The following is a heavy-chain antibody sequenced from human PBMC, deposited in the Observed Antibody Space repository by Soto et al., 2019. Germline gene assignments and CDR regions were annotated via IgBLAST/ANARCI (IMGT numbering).Heavy chain of an antibody. CDR1: GGSISSSDYY. CDR2: IYYSGSA. D-gene: IGHD2-2*01. J-gene: IGHJ4*02. V-gene: IGHV4-39*01. CDR3: ARRGGQLLWGPWFPFDY. Sequence: PSETLSLTCTVSGGSISSSDYYWGWNRQPPGKGLEWIGNIYYSGSASYNPSLKSRVTISVDTSKNQVSLKLSSVTAADTAVYYCARRGGQLLWGPWFPFDYWGQGTLVTVSS.